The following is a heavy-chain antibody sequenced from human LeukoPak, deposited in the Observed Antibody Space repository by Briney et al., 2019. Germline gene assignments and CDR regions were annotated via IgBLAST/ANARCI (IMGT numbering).Heavy chain of an antibody. CDR2: IYYSGTT. V-gene: IGHV4-59*01. CDR1: GGSISSYY. D-gene: IGHD3-10*01. Sequence: SETLSLTCTVSGGSISSYYWSWIRLPPGKGLDWIGYIYYSGTTNYNPSLKSRVTILLDTSKNQFSLKLSSVTAADTAVYYCASAYYYGSGTYGAFDYWGQGTLVTVSS. J-gene: IGHJ4*02. CDR3: ASAYYYGSGTYGAFDY.